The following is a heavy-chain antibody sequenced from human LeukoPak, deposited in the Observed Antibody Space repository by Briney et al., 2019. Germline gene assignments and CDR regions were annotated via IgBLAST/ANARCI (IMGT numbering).Heavy chain of an antibody. CDR3: ARDGRYCSGGSCYSGVFDY. V-gene: IGHV4-61*02. J-gene: IGHJ4*02. D-gene: IGHD2-15*01. Sequence: SETLSLTCTVSGYSISSGSYYWSWIRQPAWKGLEWIGRIYTSGSTNYNPSLKSRVTISVDTSKNQFSLKLSSVTAADTAVYYCARDGRYCSGGSCYSGVFDYWGQGTLVTVSS. CDR2: IYTSGST. CDR1: GYSISSGSYY.